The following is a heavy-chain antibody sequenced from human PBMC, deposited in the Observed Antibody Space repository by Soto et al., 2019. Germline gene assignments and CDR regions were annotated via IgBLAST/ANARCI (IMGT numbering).Heavy chain of an antibody. D-gene: IGHD1-7*01. J-gene: IGHJ6*03. CDR1: GFSFNDFF. V-gene: IGHV3-11*01. Sequence: GGSLRLSCAASGFSFNDFFMTWIRQAPGKGLEWVSYISTTGSTRFYADSVKGRFTTSRDNAKNSLYLQMSSLRAEDTAVYYCARGEAKLELRVQDMDVWGKGTTVTVSS. CDR3: ARGEAKLELRVQDMDV. CDR2: ISTTGSTR.